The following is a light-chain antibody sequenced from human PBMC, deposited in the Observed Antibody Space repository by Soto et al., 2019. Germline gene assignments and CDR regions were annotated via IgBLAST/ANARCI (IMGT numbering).Light chain of an antibody. CDR1: QSVSSK. V-gene: IGKV3-15*01. CDR2: GAS. Sequence: EIVMKQSPATLSVSPGERATLSCRASQSVSSKLAWSQQKPGQGPRLLIYGASTRATGIPARFSGSGSGTEFTLTISSLQSEDFAVYYCQHCRTWLWTFGQGTKVEIK. CDR3: QHCRTWLWT. J-gene: IGKJ1*01.